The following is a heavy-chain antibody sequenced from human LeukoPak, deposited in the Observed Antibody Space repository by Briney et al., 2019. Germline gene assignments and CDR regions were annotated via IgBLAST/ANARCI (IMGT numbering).Heavy chain of an antibody. D-gene: IGHD3-22*01. Sequence: ASVKVSCKASGYTFTNYDFNWVRQATGQGLEWMGWMNPNSANTGYAQKFQGRVTFTRDTSINTAYMELSSLRSEDTAVYYCARARWDTSGPYYFDYWGQGTLVTVSS. CDR1: GYTFTNYD. CDR2: MNPNSANT. V-gene: IGHV1-8*03. J-gene: IGHJ4*02. CDR3: ARARWDTSGPYYFDY.